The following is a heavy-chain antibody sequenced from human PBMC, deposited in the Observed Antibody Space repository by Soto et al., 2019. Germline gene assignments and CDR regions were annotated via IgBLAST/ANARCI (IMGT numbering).Heavy chain of an antibody. CDR2: ISYDGTNK. CDR1: GFTFSVHG. Sequence: QVQLVESGGGVVQPGRSLRLSCAASGFTFSVHGMHWVRQAPGKGLGWVALISYDGTNKHYADSVKGRFTISRDNSKNPLDLEINSLRAADTALYYCPISPENYNGDVMAVSGQGTTVTVSS. V-gene: IGHV3-30*03. CDR3: PISPENYNGDVMAV. D-gene: IGHD1-7*01. J-gene: IGHJ6*02.